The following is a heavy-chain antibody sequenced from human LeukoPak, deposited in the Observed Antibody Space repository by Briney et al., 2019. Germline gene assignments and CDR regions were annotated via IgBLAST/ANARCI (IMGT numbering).Heavy chain of an antibody. D-gene: IGHD2-2*01. J-gene: IGHJ5*02. CDR2: INHSGST. Sequence: SETLSLTCTISGGSISAIPYYWSWIRQPPGKGLEWIGEINHSGSTNYNPSLKSRVTISVDTSKNQFSLKLSSVTAADTAVYYCARVGVVVVPAAIIPNWFDPWGQGTLVTVSS. V-gene: IGHV4-34*01. CDR3: ARVGVVVVPAAIIPNWFDP. CDR1: GGSISAIPYY.